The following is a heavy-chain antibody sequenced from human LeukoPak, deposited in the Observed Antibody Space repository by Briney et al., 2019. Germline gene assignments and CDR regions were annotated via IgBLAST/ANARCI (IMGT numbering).Heavy chain of an antibody. CDR2: IDTKGTRT. CDR1: GFILSNSA. Sequence: GGSLRLSCAASGFILSNSAMTWVRQAPGKGLQWVSGIDTKGTRTYYADSVKGRFSISRDNSKNTLFLQMNSLRAEDTAVYYCARSEAYYDFWSGYFYYFDYWGQGTLVTVSS. J-gene: IGHJ4*02. D-gene: IGHD3-3*01. CDR3: ARSEAYYDFWSGYFYYFDY. V-gene: IGHV3-23*05.